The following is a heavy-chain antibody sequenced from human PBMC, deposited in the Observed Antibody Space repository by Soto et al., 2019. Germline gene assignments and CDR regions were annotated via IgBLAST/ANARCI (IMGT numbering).Heavy chain of an antibody. Sequence: GGSLRLSCAASGFTFSDHYMDWVRQAPGKGLEWVGRIRNKAKSYTTEYAASVKGRFTVSRDDSKNSLYLQMNSLKTEDTAVYYCVTPAYSTSSGYYHYGLDVWGQGTTVTVSS. D-gene: IGHD6-6*01. CDR3: VTPAYSTSSGYYHYGLDV. J-gene: IGHJ6*02. CDR1: GFTFSDHY. CDR2: IRNKAKSYTT. V-gene: IGHV3-72*01.